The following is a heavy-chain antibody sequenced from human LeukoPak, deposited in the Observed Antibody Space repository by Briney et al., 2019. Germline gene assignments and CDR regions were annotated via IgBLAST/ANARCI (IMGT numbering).Heavy chain of an antibody. CDR1: GYTFTGYY. CDR2: INPNSGGT. J-gene: IGHJ4*02. D-gene: IGHD6-13*01. Sequence: ASVKVSCKASGYTFTGYYMHWVRQAPGQGLEWMGWINPNSGGTNYAQKFQGRVTMTRDTSISTAYMEPSRLRSDDTAVYYCARDRIAAAGTLFDYWGQGTLVTVSS. CDR3: ARDRIAAAGTLFDY. V-gene: IGHV1-2*02.